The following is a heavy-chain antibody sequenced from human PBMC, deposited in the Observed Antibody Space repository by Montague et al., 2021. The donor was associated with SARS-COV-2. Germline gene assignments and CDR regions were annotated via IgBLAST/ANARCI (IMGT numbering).Heavy chain of an antibody. V-gene: IGHV4-61*02. CDR3: ARGFDL. CDR2: INTSGST. J-gene: IGHJ2*01. CDR1: GGSISSGSYY. Sequence: TLSLTCTVSGGSISSGSYYWSWIRQPAGKGLEWIGRINTSGSTNYKPSLKSRVTISVDTSKNQFSLKLSSVTAADTAVYYCARGFDLWGRGTLVTVSS.